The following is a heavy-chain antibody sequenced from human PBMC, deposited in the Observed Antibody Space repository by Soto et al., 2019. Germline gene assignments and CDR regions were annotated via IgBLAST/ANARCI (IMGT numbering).Heavy chain of an antibody. J-gene: IGHJ4*02. CDR1: GASISGSYYY. Sequence: SETLSLTCAVSGASISGSYYYWAWLRQTPGKGPEWIGSVFYTGFTSYNPSLESRVSVSVDTSKSQFSLKLSAVTAADTAVYYCATSQKGYNWNYFDHWGQGALVTVSS. CDR2: VFYTGFT. D-gene: IGHD1-20*01. CDR3: ATSQKGYNWNYFDH. V-gene: IGHV4-39*01.